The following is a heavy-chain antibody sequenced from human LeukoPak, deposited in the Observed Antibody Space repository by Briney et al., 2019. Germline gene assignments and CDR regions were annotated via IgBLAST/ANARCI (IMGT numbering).Heavy chain of an antibody. V-gene: IGHV5-51*01. CDR1: GYSFTSYW. Sequence: GESLKISCKGSGYSFTSYWIGWVRQMPGKGLEWMGIIYSGDSDTRYSPSFQGQVTISVDKSIYTAYLQWSSLKASDTAMYYCAGREGFSDSRNWFDPWGQGTLVTVSS. J-gene: IGHJ5*02. CDR3: AGREGFSDSRNWFDP. CDR2: IYSGDSDT. D-gene: IGHD3-3*02.